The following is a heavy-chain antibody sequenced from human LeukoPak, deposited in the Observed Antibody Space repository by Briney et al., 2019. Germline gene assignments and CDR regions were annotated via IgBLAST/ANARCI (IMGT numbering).Heavy chain of an antibody. D-gene: IGHD1-1*01. CDR2: INTNTGNP. CDR3: ASSQNWSYYYYYYYMDI. V-gene: IGHV7-4-1*02. Sequence: ASVKVSCKASGYTFTSYAMNWVRQAPGQGLEWMGWINTNTGNPTYAQGFTGRFVFSLDTSVSTVYLQISSLKAEDTAVYYCASSQNWSYYYYYYYMDIWGKGTTVTVSS. CDR1: GYTFTSYA. J-gene: IGHJ6*03.